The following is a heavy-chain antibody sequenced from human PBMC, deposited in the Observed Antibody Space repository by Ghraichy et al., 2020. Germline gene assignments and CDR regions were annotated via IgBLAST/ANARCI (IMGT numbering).Heavy chain of an antibody. CDR1: GGSFSGYY. CDR2: INHSGST. V-gene: IGHV4-34*01. J-gene: IGHJ4*02. CDR3: ARGFPRSSGYSH. Sequence: SQTLSLTCAVYGGSFSGYYWSWIRQPPGKGLEWIGEINHSGSTNYNPSLKSRVTISVDTSKNQFSLKLSSVTAADTAVYYCARGFPRSSGYSHWGQGTLVTVSS. D-gene: IGHD3-22*01.